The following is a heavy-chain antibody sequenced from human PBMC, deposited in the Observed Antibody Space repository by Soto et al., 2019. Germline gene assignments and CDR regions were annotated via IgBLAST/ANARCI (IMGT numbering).Heavy chain of an antibody. CDR1: GFTFSSYS. V-gene: IGHV3-48*02. Sequence: GGSLRLSCAASGFTFSSYSMNWVRQAPGKGLEWVSYISSSSSTIYYADSVKGRFTISRDNAKNSLYLQMNSLRDEDTAVYYCARDPPGWPRIYYYYGMDVWGQGTTVTVSS. CDR2: ISSSSSTI. CDR3: ARDPPGWPRIYYYYGMDV. J-gene: IGHJ6*02.